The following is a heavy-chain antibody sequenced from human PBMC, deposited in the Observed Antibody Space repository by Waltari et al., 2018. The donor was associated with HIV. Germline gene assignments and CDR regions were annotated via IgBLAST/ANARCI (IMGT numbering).Heavy chain of an antibody. D-gene: IGHD6-13*01. CDR2: IATKGEA. CDR3: ARDDGHCRNKVCFRGYGLDV. Sequence: EVQLAESGGGFVVQGGSLRLACAASGFSFSSSDMHWIRLSAGKPLEWVASIATKGEAYYPLSVKGRFAVSRDNAKNSMYLQISNLRVANTAIYFCARDDGHCRNKVCFRGYGLDVWGPGTTVNVYS. J-gene: IGHJ6*02. V-gene: IGHV3-13*01. CDR1: GFSFSSSD.